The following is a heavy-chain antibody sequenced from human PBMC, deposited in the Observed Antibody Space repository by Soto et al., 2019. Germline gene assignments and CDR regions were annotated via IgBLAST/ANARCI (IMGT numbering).Heavy chain of an antibody. D-gene: IGHD2-15*01. J-gene: IGHJ5*02. CDR3: ARDQLTGGYCSGGSCYSGPFDP. CDR1: GYTFTGYY. V-gene: IGHV1-2*02. Sequence: ASVKVSCKASGYTFTGYYMHWVRQAPGQGLEWMGWINPNSGGTNYAQKFQGRVTMTRDTSISTAYMELSRLRSDDTAVYYCARDQLTGGYCSGGSCYSGPFDPWGQGTLVTVSS. CDR2: INPNSGGT.